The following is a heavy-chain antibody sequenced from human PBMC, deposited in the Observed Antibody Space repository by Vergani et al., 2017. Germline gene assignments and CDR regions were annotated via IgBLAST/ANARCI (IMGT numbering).Heavy chain of an antibody. Sequence: QVQLQESGPGLVKPSQTLSLTCTVSGGSISSGSYYWSWIRQPAGKGLEWIGRIYTRGSTNYNPSLKSRVTISVDTSKNQFSLKLSSVTAADTAVYYCARDLSLLWFGELLSWFDPWGQGTLVTVSS. D-gene: IGHD3-10*01. CDR3: ARDLSLLWFGELLSWFDP. CDR2: IYTRGST. J-gene: IGHJ5*02. CDR1: GGSISSGSYY. V-gene: IGHV4-61*02.